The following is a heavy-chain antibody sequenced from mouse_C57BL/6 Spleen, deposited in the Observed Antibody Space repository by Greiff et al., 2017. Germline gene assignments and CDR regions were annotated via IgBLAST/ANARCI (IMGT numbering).Heavy chain of an antibody. V-gene: IGHV1-26*01. D-gene: IGHD1-1*01. CDR1: GYTFTDYY. CDR2: INPNNGGT. J-gene: IGHJ4*01. CDR3: ARSRITTIVATDYSMDY. Sequence: EVQLQQSGPELVKPGASVKISCKASGYTFTDYYMNWVKQSHGKSLEWIGDINPNNGGTSYNQKFKGKATLTVDTSSSTAYMELRSLTSEDSAVYYCARSRITTIVATDYSMDYWGQGTSVTVSS.